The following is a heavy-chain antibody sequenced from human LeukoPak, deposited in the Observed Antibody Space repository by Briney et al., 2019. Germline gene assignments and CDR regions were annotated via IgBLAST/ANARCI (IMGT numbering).Heavy chain of an antibody. CDR1: GYTFTDYN. J-gene: IGHJ4*02. D-gene: IGHD4-23*01. CDR2: INPNSGGT. CDR3: ARVYSSGAIRGLTPDY. V-gene: IGHV1-2*02. Sequence: GASVKVSCKTSGYTFTDYNVYWVRQAPGQGLEWMGWINPNSGGTNYAQKFQGRVTMTRDTAISTAYMELSRLRSDDTAVYYCARVYSSGAIRGLTPDYWGQGTLVTVSS.